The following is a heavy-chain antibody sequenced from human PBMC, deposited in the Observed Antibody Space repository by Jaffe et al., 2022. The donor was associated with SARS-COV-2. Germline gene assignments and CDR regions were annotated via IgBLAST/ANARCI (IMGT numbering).Heavy chain of an antibody. CDR2: INSDGSST. V-gene: IGHV3-74*01. CDR3: ARDPGIAVAGIPFYGMDV. Sequence: EVQLVESGGGLVQPGGSLRLSCAASGFTFSSYWMHWVRQAPGKGLVWVSRINSDGSSTSYADSVKGRFTISRDNAKNTLYLQMNSLRAEDTAVYYCARDPGIAVAGIPFYGMDVWGQGTTVTVSS. J-gene: IGHJ6*02. D-gene: IGHD6-19*01. CDR1: GFTFSSYW.